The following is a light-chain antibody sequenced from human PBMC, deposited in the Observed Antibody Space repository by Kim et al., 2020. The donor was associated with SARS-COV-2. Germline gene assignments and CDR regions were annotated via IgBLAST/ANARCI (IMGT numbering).Light chain of an antibody. CDR3: TSRGSNDNVL. V-gene: IGLV3-19*01. Sequence: SSELTQDPAVSVALGQTVRITCQGDSLRSYYATWYQQKPGQAPIVVIYGKNNRPSGIPDRFSGSSSGDTTSLTITGTPAGDEADYYCTSRGSNDNVLFGG. CDR1: SLRSYY. J-gene: IGLJ2*01. CDR2: GKN.